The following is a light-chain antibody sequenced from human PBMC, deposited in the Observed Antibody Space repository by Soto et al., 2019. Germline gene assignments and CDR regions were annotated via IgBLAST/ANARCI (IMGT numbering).Light chain of an antibody. Sequence: QSVLTQPPSASGSPGQSVTISCTGTSSDVGGYNYVSWYQQHPGKAPKLIIYEVSKRPSGVPDRFSGSKSGNTASLTVSGLQGEDEADYYCSSYVGSNNLYVFGTGTKLTVL. CDR2: EVS. J-gene: IGLJ1*01. CDR1: SSDVGGYNY. V-gene: IGLV2-8*01. CDR3: SSYVGSNNLYV.